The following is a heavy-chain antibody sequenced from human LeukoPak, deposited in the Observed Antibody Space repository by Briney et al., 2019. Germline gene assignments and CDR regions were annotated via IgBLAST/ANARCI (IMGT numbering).Heavy chain of an antibody. D-gene: IGHD2-2*01. V-gene: IGHV4-34*01. J-gene: IGHJ4*02. Sequence: PSETLSLTCAVYGGSFSGYYWSWIRQPPGKGLEWIGEINHSGSTNYSPPLKSRVTISLDTSKNQFSLKLSSVTAADTAVYYCARAPGRPAAVFDYWGQGTLVTVSS. CDR1: GGSFSGYY. CDR3: ARAPGRPAAVFDY. CDR2: INHSGST.